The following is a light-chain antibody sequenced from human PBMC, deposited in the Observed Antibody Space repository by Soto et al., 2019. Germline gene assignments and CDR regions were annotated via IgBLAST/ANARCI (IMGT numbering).Light chain of an antibody. CDR2: EVS. CDR1: SSDVGAYNY. CDR3: TSYAGTYSFFYV. V-gene: IGLV2-8*01. J-gene: IGLJ1*01. Sequence: QSVLTQPPSASGSPGQSVTISCTGTSSDVGAYNYVSWYQQLPGKAPKLIIYEVSTRPSGVPDRFSGSKSGNTASLTVSGLQAEDEADYYCTSYAGTYSFFYVFGTGTKLTVL.